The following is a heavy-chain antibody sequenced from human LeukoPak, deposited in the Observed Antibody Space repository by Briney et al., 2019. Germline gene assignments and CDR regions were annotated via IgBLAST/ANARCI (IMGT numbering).Heavy chain of an antibody. Sequence: GGSLRLSCAASGFTFSSYAMSWVRQALGKGLEWVSAIRGSGNKTYYADSVKGRFTISRDNSKNTLYLQMNSLRAEDTAIYYCAKDAYYYDSSGYYDGGSFDYWGQGTLVTVSS. J-gene: IGHJ4*02. CDR1: GFTFSSYA. CDR3: AKDAYYYDSSGYYDGGSFDY. V-gene: IGHV3-23*01. CDR2: IRGSGNKT. D-gene: IGHD3-22*01.